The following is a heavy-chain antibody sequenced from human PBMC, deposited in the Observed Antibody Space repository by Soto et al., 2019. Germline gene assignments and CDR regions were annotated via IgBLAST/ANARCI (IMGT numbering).Heavy chain of an antibody. D-gene: IGHD2-15*01. CDR1: GGSIYTYY. CDR3: ARGDCSGGSCYGRRNWFDP. J-gene: IGHJ5*02. Sequence: SETLSLTCNVSGGSIYTYYWNWIRQSPGKGLEWIGYISDGGSTNYNPSLNSRVTISVDTSKKQFSLKLSSVTAADTAVYYCARGDCSGGSCYGRRNWFDPWGQGTLVTVSS. CDR2: ISDGGST. V-gene: IGHV4-59*12.